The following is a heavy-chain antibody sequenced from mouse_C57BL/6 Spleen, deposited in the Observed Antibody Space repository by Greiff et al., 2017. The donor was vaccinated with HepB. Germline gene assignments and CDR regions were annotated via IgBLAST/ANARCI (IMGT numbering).Heavy chain of an antibody. D-gene: IGHD2-4*01. CDR1: GFTFSSYA. CDR3: ARDPPFYDYDEGGFAY. J-gene: IGHJ3*01. V-gene: IGHV5-4*01. CDR2: ISDGGSYT. Sequence: EVHLVESGGGLVKPGGSLKLSCAASGFTFSSYAMSWVRQTPEKRLEWVATISDGGSYTYYPDNVKGRFTISRDNAKNNLYLQMSHLKSEDTAMYYCARDPPFYDYDEGGFAYWGQGTLVTVSA.